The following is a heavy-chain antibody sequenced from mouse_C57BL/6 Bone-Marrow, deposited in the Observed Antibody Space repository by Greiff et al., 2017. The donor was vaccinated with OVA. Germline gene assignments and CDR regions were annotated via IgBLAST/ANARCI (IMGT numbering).Heavy chain of an antibody. CDR3: AMERAFYYYGSSYVY. D-gene: IGHD1-1*01. V-gene: IGHV1-74*01. Sequence: QVQLQQPGAELVKPGASVKVSCKASGYTFTSYWMHWVKQRPGQGLEWIGRIHPSDSVTNYNQKFKGKATLTVDKSSSTAYMQLSSLTSEDSAVYYCAMERAFYYYGSSYVYWGQGTTLTVSS. CDR1: GYTFTSYW. CDR2: IHPSDSVT. J-gene: IGHJ2*01.